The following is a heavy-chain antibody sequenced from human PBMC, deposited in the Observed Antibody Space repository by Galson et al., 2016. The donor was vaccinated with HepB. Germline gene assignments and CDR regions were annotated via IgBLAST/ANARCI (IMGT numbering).Heavy chain of an antibody. Sequence: SLRLSCAVSGLRFSDLWMDWVRQAPGKGLEWVANIKGDGSLKFYVDSVRGRFAISRDNGKNSVYLQMDSLTVEDTGVYYCAREGIGCYFDWGQGTLVTVSS. V-gene: IGHV3-7*01. CDR3: AREGIGCYFD. CDR1: GLRFSDLW. J-gene: IGHJ4*02. CDR2: IKGDGSLK. D-gene: IGHD3-10*01.